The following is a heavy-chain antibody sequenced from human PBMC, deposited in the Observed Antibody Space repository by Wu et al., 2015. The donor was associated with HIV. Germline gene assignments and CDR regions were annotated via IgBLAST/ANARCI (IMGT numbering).Heavy chain of an antibody. CDR1: GGTFSSYA. CDR2: IIPISNTA. Sequence: QVHLVQFGGEVKKPGSSVRVSCKASGGTFSSYAFSWVRQAPGQGLEWMGGIIPISNTADYSQKFQGRITITADESTRTIYMALTGLRSEDTAIYFCARDLLWGEDFWGQGTLVTVSS. J-gene: IGHJ4*02. D-gene: IGHD2-21*01. CDR3: ARDLLWGEDF. V-gene: IGHV1-69*12.